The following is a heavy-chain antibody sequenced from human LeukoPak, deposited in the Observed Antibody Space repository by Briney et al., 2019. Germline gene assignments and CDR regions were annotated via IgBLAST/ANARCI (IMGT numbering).Heavy chain of an antibody. CDR1: GFTFSSYG. J-gene: IGHJ3*02. CDR2: IPYDGSNK. V-gene: IGHV3-30*02. D-gene: IGHD6-19*01. CDR3: AKDNNGWAFDI. Sequence: GGSLRLSCAASGFTFSSYGMDWVRQAPGKGLEWVAFIPYDGSNKYYADSVKGRFTISRDNSKNTLYLQMNSLRAEDTALYYCAKDNNGWAFDIWSQGTMVTVSS.